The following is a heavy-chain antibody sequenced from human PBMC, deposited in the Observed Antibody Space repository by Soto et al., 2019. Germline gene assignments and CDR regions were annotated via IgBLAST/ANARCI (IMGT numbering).Heavy chain of an antibody. CDR1: GFTFSSYG. V-gene: IGHV3-33*01. CDR2: IWYDGSNK. J-gene: IGHJ6*02. CDR3: ARATVERARYCSGGSCYSGYYYYGKDV. D-gene: IGHD2-15*01. Sequence: LRLSCAASGFTFSSYGMHWVRQAPGKGLEWVAVIWYDGSNKYYADSVKGRFAISRDNSKNTLYQQMNSLRAEDTAVYYCARATVERARYCSGGSCYSGYYYYGKDVWGQGTTVTV.